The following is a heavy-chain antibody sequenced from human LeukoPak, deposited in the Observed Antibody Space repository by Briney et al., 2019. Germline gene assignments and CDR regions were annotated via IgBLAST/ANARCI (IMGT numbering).Heavy chain of an antibody. V-gene: IGHV4-34*01. Sequence: SETLSLTCAVYGGSFSGYYWSWIRQPPGMGLEWIGEINHSGSTNYNPSLKSRVTTSVDKSKNQFSLRLSSVTAADTAVYYCAPYGSGFSVDDFWGQGTLVTVSS. CDR3: APYGSGFSVDDF. CDR1: GGSFSGYY. D-gene: IGHD3-10*01. J-gene: IGHJ4*02. CDR2: INHSGST.